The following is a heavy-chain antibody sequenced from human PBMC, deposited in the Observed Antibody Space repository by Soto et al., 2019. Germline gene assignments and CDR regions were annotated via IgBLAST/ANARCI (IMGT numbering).Heavy chain of an antibody. CDR3: ASSYGSGYRAFDY. V-gene: IGHV1-69*02. D-gene: IGHD3-10*01. Sequence: QVQLVQSGAEVKRPGSSVKVSCKASGDTFNFYSINWVRQAPGLGLEWMGRVNPIVSMSNYAQKCQVRVTMPADKSTSTGYMELSSLRSEDTASYYCASSYGSGYRAFDYWGQGALGTVSS. CDR1: GDTFNFYS. CDR2: VNPIVSMS. J-gene: IGHJ4*02.